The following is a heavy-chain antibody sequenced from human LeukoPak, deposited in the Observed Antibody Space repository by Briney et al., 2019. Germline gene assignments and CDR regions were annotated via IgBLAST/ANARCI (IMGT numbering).Heavy chain of an antibody. CDR2: ISAYNGNT. V-gene: IGHV1-18*01. CDR1: GYTCTSYG. J-gene: IGHJ4*02. Sequence: ASVKVSCKASGYTCTSYGISWVRQAPGQGLEWMGWISAYNGNTNYAQKLQGRVTMTTDTSTSTAYMELRSLRSDDTAVYYCARDRYYYDSSGYYDYWGQGTLVTVSS. D-gene: IGHD3-22*01. CDR3: ARDRYYYDSSGYYDY.